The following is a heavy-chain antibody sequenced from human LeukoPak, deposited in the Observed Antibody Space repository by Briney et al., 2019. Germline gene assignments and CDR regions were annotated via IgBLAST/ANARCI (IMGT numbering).Heavy chain of an antibody. V-gene: IGHV4-4*07. CDR3: AIRKVSSSSPEPYDY. J-gene: IGHJ4*02. CDR1: GGSISSYY. Sequence: PSETLSLTCTVSGGSISSYYWSWIRQPAGKGLEWIGRIYTSGSTNYNPSLKSRVTMSVGTSKNQFSLKLSSVTAADTAVYYCAIRKVSSSSPEPYDYWGQGTLVTVSS. CDR2: IYTSGST. D-gene: IGHD6-6*01.